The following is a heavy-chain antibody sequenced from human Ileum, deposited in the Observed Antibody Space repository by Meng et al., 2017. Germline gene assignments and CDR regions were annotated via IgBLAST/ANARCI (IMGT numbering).Heavy chain of an antibody. V-gene: IGHV1-18*01. Sequence: VQLVQLGAEVKKPGASVKVSCKASGYTFTSYGISWVRQAPGQGLEYMGWISGYNGNTNYVEKFQGRVTMTTDTSTRTAYMELRSLRSDDTAVYYCARRSSGYQAGLNLNDYWGQGTLVTVSS. CDR3: ARRSSGYQAGLNLNDY. CDR2: ISGYNGNT. D-gene: IGHD3-22*01. CDR1: GYTFTSYG. J-gene: IGHJ4*02.